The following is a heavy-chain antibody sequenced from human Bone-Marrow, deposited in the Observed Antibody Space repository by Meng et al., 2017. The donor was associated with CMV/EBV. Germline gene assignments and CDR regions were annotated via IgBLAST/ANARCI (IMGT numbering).Heavy chain of an antibody. CDR2: VNSNNDAT. J-gene: IGHJ4*02. CDR1: GFTFSEYY. CDR3: VRSSGWSLFDY. D-gene: IGHD6-19*01. V-gene: IGHV1-2*02. Sequence: QVQLVQSGAEMKKPGASVKVSCQTSGFTFSEYYIHWVRQAPGQGLEWMGWVNSNNDATNYARKFQGRVSMTRDTSISTAHMELSRLMSDDTAVYYCVRSSGWSLFDYWGQGTLVTVSS.